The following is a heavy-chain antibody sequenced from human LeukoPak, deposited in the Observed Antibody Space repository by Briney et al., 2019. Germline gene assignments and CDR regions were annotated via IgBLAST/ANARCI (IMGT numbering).Heavy chain of an antibody. D-gene: IGHD5-12*01. Sequence: PSQTLSLTCAVSGGSISSGGYSWSWIRQPPGKGLEWIGYIYHSGSTYYNPSLKSRVTISVDRSKNQFSLKLSSVTAAGTAVYYCARVDIVATNYFDYWGQGTLVTVSS. CDR3: ARVDIVATNYFDY. CDR2: IYHSGST. V-gene: IGHV4-30-2*01. CDR1: GGSISSGGYS. J-gene: IGHJ4*02.